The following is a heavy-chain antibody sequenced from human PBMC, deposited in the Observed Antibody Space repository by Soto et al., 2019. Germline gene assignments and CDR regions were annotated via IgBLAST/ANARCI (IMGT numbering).Heavy chain of an antibody. J-gene: IGHJ4*02. CDR3: ARDLEPTSPHDYGDNDSTKVDY. V-gene: IGHV1-46*01. D-gene: IGHD4-17*01. CDR2: INPSGGST. Sequence: VASVKVSCKASGYTFASYYMHWVRQAPGQGLEWMGLINPSGGSTNYAQKFQDRVTMTRDTSTSTVYMELSSLRSEDTAVYYCARDLEPTSPHDYGDNDSTKVDYWGQGTQVTVSS. CDR1: GYTFASYY.